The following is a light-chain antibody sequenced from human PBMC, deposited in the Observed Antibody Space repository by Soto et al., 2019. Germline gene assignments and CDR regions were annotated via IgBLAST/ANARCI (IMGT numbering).Light chain of an antibody. J-gene: IGKJ5*01. CDR3: QQANSFPIT. CDR2: AAS. Sequence: DVRKTKSPASLAACVGATITITCRASRTINTYLNWFQQKPGKAPKLLIYAASSLQSGVPSRFSGSGSGTDFTLTISSLQPEDFATYYCQQANSFPITFGQGTRLAIK. CDR1: RTINTY. V-gene: IGKV1-39*01.